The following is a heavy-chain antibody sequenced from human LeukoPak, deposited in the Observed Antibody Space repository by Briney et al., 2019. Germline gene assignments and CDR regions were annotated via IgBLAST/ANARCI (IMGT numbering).Heavy chain of an antibody. D-gene: IGHD2-15*01. J-gene: IGHJ6*03. CDR1: GYTFTGYY. CDR3: ARGPVGYCSGGSCYGRTYYYYMDV. Sequence: ASVKVSCKASGYTFTGYYMHWVRQAPGQGLEWMGRINPNSGGTNYAQKFQGRVTMTRDTSISTAYMELSRLRSDDTAVHYCARGPVGYCSGGSCYGRTYYYYMDVWGKGTTVTVSS. V-gene: IGHV1-2*06. CDR2: INPNSGGT.